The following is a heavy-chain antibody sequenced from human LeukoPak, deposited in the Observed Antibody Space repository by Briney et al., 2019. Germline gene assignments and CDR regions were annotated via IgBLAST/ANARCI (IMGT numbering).Heavy chain of an antibody. CDR3: ARELSGIAARWFDP. CDR2: INHSGST. J-gene: IGHJ5*02. V-gene: IGHV4-34*01. Sequence: SGTLSLTCAVYGGSFSGYYWSWIRQPPGKGLEWIGEINHSGSTNYNPSLKSRVTISVDTSKNQFSLKLSSVTAADTAVYYCARELSGIAARWFDPWGQGTLVTVSS. D-gene: IGHD6-6*01. CDR1: GGSFSGYY.